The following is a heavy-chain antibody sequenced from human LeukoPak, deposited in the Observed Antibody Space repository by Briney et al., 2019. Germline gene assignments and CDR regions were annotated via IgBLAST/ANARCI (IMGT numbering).Heavy chain of an antibody. CDR2: INHSGST. D-gene: IGHD2-15*01. CDR1: GGSFSGYY. Sequence: TSETLSLTCAVCGGSFSGYYWSWIRQPPGKGLEWIGEINHSGSTNYNPSLKSRVTISVDTSKNQFSLKLSSVTAADTAVYYCARGLSAIVYWGQGTLVTVSS. CDR3: ARGLSAIVY. V-gene: IGHV4-34*01. J-gene: IGHJ4*02.